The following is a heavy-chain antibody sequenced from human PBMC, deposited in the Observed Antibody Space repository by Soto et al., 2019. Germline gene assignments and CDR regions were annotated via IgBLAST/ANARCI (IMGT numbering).Heavy chain of an antibody. V-gene: IGHV3-49*03. CDR1: GFTFGDYA. CDR2: IRSKAYGGTT. J-gene: IGHJ5*02. D-gene: IGHD2-2*01. CDR3: TRDGTVDIVVVPAASENENWFAP. Sequence: HPGGSLRLSCTASGFTFGDYAMSWFRQAPGKGLEWVGFIRSKAYGGTTEYAASVKGRFTISRDDSKSIAYLQMNSLKTEDTAVYYCTRDGTVDIVVVPAASENENWFAPWGQGTLVTVSS.